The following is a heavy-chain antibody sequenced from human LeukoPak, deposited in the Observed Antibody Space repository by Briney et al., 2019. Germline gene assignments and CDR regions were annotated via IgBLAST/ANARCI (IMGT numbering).Heavy chain of an antibody. D-gene: IGHD4-17*01. V-gene: IGHV4-34*01. CDR2: INHSGST. CDR1: GGSFSGYY. CDR3: ARRRSYGDPRGDLQH. J-gene: IGHJ1*01. Sequence: PSETLSLTCAVYGGSFSGYYWSWIRQPPGKGLEWIGEINHSGSTNYNPSLKSRVTISVDTSKNQFSLKLSSVTAADTAVYYCARRRSYGDPRGDLQHWGQGTLVTVSS.